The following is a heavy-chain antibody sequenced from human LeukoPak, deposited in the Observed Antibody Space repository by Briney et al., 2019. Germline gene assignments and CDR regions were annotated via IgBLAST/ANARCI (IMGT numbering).Heavy chain of an antibody. CDR1: GGTFSSYA. CDR3: ARARSPSSGYLLRDRNWFDP. D-gene: IGHD3-22*01. J-gene: IGHJ5*02. CDR2: IIPILGIA. Sequence: SVNVSCKASGGTFSSYAISWVRQAPGQGLEWMGRIIPILGIANYAQKFQGRVTITADKSTSTAYMELSSLRSEDTAVYYCARARSPSSGYLLRDRNWFDPWGQGTLVTVSS. V-gene: IGHV1-69*04.